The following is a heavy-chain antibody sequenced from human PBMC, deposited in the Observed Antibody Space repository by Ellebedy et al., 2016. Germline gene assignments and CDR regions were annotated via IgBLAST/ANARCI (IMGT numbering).Heavy chain of an antibody. CDR2: ISYSSRTK. CDR3: ASRAIAVAGADPPTDYYYGMDV. CDR1: GFTFSSFS. J-gene: IGHJ6*02. V-gene: IGHV3-48*02. Sequence: GESLKISCAASGFTFSSFSMNWVRQAPGKGLEWISYISYSSRTKSYAASVEGRFTISRDYARDSLYLQMNSLKDEDTAVYYCASRAIAVAGADPPTDYYYGMDVWGQGTTVTVSS. D-gene: IGHD6-19*01.